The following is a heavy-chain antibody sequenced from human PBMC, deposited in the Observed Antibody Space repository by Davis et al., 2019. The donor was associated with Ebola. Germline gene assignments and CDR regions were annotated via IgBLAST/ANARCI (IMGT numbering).Heavy chain of an antibody. D-gene: IGHD3-9*01. Sequence: GESLKISCAASGFTFSSYAMSWVRQAPGKGLEWVSAISGSGGSTYYADSVKGRFTISRDNSKNTLYLQMNSLRAEDTAVYYCAKDYDILTNWGQGTLVTVSS. V-gene: IGHV3-23*01. CDR2: ISGSGGST. CDR3: AKDYDILTN. J-gene: IGHJ4*02. CDR1: GFTFSSYA.